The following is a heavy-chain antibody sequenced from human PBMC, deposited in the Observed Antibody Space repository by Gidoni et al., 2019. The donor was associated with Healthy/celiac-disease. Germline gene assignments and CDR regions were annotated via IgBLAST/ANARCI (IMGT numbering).Heavy chain of an antibody. V-gene: IGHV4-30-2*01. D-gene: IGHD3-10*01. J-gene: IGHJ5*02. CDR1: GGSISSAVYS. Sequence: QLQLQESGSGLVTPSQTLSLTCAVSGGSISSAVYSWSWIRQPPGKGLAWIGYSYHSGRTYYNPSLKSRVTISVDRSKNQFSLKLSSVTAADTAVYYCASAEFTMVRGVHTKMDGGFDPWGQGTLVTVSS. CDR2: SYHSGRT. CDR3: ASAEFTMVRGVHTKMDGGFDP.